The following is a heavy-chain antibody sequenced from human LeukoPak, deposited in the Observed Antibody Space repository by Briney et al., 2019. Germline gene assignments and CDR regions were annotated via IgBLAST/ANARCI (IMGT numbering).Heavy chain of an antibody. CDR3: ARAPTYDSSGYYYIPYYFDY. D-gene: IGHD3-22*01. CDR1: GGSISSSSYY. V-gene: IGHV4-39*07. J-gene: IGHJ4*02. Sequence: PSETLSLTCTVSGGSISSSSYYWGWIRQPPGKGLEWIGTIYYGGSTNYNPSLKSRVTISVDTSKNQFSLKLSSVTAADTAVYYCARAPTYDSSGYYYIPYYFDYWGQGTLVTVSS. CDR2: IYYGGST.